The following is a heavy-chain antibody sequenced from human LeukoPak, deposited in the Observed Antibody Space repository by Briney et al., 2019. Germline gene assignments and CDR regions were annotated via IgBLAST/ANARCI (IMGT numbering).Heavy chain of an antibody. V-gene: IGHV3-7*01. D-gene: IGHD2-2*01. Sequence: PGGSLRLSCAASGFTFSSYWMSWVRQAPGKGLEWVANIKQDGSEKYYVDSVKGRFTISRDNAKNSLYLQMNSLRAEDTAVYYCAREGKYCSSTSCYWYYYYVDVWGKGTTVTVSS. CDR2: IKQDGSEK. CDR1: GFTFSSYW. J-gene: IGHJ6*03. CDR3: AREGKYCSSTSCYWYYYYVDV.